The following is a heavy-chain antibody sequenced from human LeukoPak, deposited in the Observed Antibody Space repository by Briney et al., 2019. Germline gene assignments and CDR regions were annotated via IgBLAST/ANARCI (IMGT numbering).Heavy chain of an antibody. D-gene: IGHD2-21*02. CDR1: GFTVSSNS. Sequence: GGSLRLSCAASGFTVSSNSMSWVRQPPGKGLEWVSVMYSVGSTYYADSVKGRFTISRDNSKNTLYLQMNSLRAEDTAVYYCAGSLAYCGGDCRLGDYWGQGTLVTVSS. V-gene: IGHV3-66*01. J-gene: IGHJ4*02. CDR2: MYSVGST. CDR3: AGSLAYCGGDCRLGDY.